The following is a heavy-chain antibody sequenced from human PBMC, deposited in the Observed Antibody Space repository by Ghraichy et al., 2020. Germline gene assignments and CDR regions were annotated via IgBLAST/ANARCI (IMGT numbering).Heavy chain of an antibody. CDR1: GGTFSSNA. CDR3: ARETDVDSAMGSFDY. Sequence: SVKVSCKASGGTFSSNAISWVRQAPGQGLEWMGRIIPILALANYAQSFQGRVTITADKSTSTAYMELRSLRSEDTAVYYCARETDVDSAMGSFDYWGQGTLVTVSS. J-gene: IGHJ4*02. V-gene: IGHV1-69*04. D-gene: IGHD5-18*01. CDR2: IIPILALA.